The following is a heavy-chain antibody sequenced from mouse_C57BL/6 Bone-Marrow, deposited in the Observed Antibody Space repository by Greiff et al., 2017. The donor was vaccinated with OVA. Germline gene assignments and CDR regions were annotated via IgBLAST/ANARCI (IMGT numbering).Heavy chain of an antibody. CDR1: GFNIKDDY. J-gene: IGHJ2*01. Sequence: VQLQQSGAERVRPGAAGKWAGTAAGFNIKDDYMHWVKQRPEQGLEWIGWIDPENGDTEYASKFQGKATITADTSSNTAYLQLSSLTSEDTAVYYCTTSGNRDYWGQGTTLTVSS. V-gene: IGHV14-4*01. CDR2: IDPENGDT. CDR3: TTSGNRDY. D-gene: IGHD1-3*01.